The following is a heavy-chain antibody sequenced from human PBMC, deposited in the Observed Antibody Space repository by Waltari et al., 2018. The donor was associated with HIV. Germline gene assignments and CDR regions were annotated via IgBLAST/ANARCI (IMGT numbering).Heavy chain of an antibody. D-gene: IGHD2-2*01. Sequence: QVQLQQWGAGLLKPSEILSLTCDVYGGSFSGYYGSWISQPPRKGLEWIGEINHKGSTHYNPSLKSRVTISVDTSKNQFSLKLSSVTAADTAVYYCAGGIVVVPAARGNWFDPWGQGTLVTVSS. J-gene: IGHJ5*02. CDR3: AGGIVVVPAARGNWFDP. CDR1: GGSFSGYY. CDR2: INHKGST. V-gene: IGHV4-34*01.